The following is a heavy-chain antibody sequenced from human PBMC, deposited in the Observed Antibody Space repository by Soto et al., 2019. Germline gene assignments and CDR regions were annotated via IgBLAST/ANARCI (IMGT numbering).Heavy chain of an antibody. V-gene: IGHV3-23*01. CDR3: AKEVTSGSYSHYYYGLDV. CDR1: GFTLSSYA. CDR2: ISGGGNRT. D-gene: IGHD1-26*01. Sequence: EVQLLESGGGLVQPGGSLRLSCAASGFTLSSYAMSWVRQAPGKGLEWVSAISGGGNRTFHADSVKGRFTISRDNAKNALYLQMNSLRVEDTAVYYCAKEVTSGSYSHYYYGLDVWGEGTMVTVSS. J-gene: IGHJ6*04.